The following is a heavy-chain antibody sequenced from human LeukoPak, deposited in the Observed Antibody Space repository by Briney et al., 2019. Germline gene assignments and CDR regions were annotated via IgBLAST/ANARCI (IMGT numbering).Heavy chain of an antibody. CDR3: AKDTSIGKYCTNGVCSPFDY. J-gene: IGHJ4*02. Sequence: QPGGSLTLSCAGPGFTFSSYAMSWVRQAPGQGLEWVSVISDSGDYTSYADSVRGRFTISRDNSRNTLYLQMISLRPEDTAVYYCAKDTSIGKYCTNGVCSPFDYWGQGTLVTVSS. V-gene: IGHV3-23*01. D-gene: IGHD2-8*01. CDR1: GFTFSSYA. CDR2: ISDSGDYT.